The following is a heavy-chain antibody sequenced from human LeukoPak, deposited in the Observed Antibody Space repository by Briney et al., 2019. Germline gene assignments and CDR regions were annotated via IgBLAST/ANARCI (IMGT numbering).Heavy chain of an antibody. Sequence: GASVKVSCKASGYTFTSYGISWVRQAPGQGPEWMGIINPSGGSTSYAQKFQGRVTMTRDTSTSTVYMELSSLRSEDTAVYYCARARGYAGYYMDVWGKGTTVTVSS. CDR3: ARARGYAGYYMDV. J-gene: IGHJ6*03. V-gene: IGHV1-46*01. D-gene: IGHD5-12*01. CDR1: GYTFTSYG. CDR2: INPSGGST.